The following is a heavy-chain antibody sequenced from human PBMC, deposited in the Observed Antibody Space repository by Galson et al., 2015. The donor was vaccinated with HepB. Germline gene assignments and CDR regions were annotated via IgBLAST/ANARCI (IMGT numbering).Heavy chain of an antibody. CDR1: GFTFSSYA. Sequence: SLRLSCAASGFTFSSYAMHWVHQAPGKGLEWVAVISYDGSNKYYADSVKGRFTISRDNSKNTLYLQMNSLRAEDTAVYYCARVGKLGSAFDIWGQGTMVTVSS. CDR2: ISYDGSNK. J-gene: IGHJ3*02. D-gene: IGHD7-27*01. V-gene: IGHV3-30-3*01. CDR3: ARVGKLGSAFDI.